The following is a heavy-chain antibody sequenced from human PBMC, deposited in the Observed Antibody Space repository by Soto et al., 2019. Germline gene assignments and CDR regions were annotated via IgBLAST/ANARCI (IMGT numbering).Heavy chain of an antibody. Sequence: GGSLRLSCVASGFDLTSSRMNWVRQAPGKGLEWVASISGSGKVTFCRHSVKGRFAISRDSAGTSLFLRMDSVKVEDTAVYHCARVHLVAGSAFYCAMDVWGPGTAVTVSS. D-gene: IGHD6-6*01. CDR3: ARVHLVAGSAFYCAMDV. V-gene: IGHV3-21*01. J-gene: IGHJ6*02. CDR1: GFDLTSSR. CDR2: ISGSGKVT.